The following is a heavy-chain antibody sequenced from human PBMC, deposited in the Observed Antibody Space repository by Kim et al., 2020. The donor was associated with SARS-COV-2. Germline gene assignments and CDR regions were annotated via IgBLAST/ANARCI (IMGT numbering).Heavy chain of an antibody. CDR2: IIPILGRP. CDR1: GDSLSSYA. D-gene: IGHD2-21*02. Sequence: SVKVSCKASGDSLSSYAITWVRQAPGQGLEWMGEIIPILGRPTYAQKFQGRVTITADDTTRTAYVEVSSLRSEDTAKYYCATKKCGGDCAVDFWGQGTLVTVSS. J-gene: IGHJ4*02. CDR3: ATKKCGGDCAVDF. V-gene: IGHV1-69*13.